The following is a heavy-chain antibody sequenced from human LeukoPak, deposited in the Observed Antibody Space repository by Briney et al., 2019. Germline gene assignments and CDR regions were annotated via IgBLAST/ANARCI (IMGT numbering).Heavy chain of an antibody. J-gene: IGHJ4*02. CDR3: ARESSTRYPGVDY. CDR1: GFTFSSYS. CDR2: ISSSSSYI. D-gene: IGHD2-2*01. V-gene: IGHV3-21*01. Sequence: PGGSLRLSCAASGFTFSSYSMNWVRQAPGKGLEWVSSISSSSSYIYYADSVKGRFTISRDNAKNSLHLQMNSLRAEDTAVYYCARESSTRYPGVDYWGQGTLVTVSS.